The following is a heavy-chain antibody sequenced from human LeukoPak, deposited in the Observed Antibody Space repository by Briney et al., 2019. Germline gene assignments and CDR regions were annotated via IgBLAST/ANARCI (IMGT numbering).Heavy chain of an antibody. J-gene: IGHJ4*02. D-gene: IGHD4-17*01. V-gene: IGHV4-34*01. CDR2: INHSGST. CDR1: GGSFGGYY. Sequence: PSETLSLTCAVYGGSFGGYYWNWIRQPPGKGLEWIGEINHSGSTNYNPSLKCRVTISVATSNTQFSLKLSSVTAADTAVYYCARVDGDYVDSGRRKIDYWGQGTLVTVSS. CDR3: ARVDGDYVDSGRRKIDY.